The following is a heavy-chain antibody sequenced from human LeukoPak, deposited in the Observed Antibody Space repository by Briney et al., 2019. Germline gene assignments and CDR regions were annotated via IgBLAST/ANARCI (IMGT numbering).Heavy chain of an antibody. Sequence: GGSLRLSCAASGFTFSGSAMHWVRQASGKGLEWVGRIRSKANSYATAYAASVKGRFTISRDDSKNTAYLQMNSLKTEDTAVYYCTSHPYCGGDCYGVDYWGQGTLVTVSS. V-gene: IGHV3-73*01. J-gene: IGHJ4*02. CDR2: IRSKANSYAT. CDR1: GFTFSGSA. CDR3: TSHPYCGGDCYGVDY. D-gene: IGHD2-21*02.